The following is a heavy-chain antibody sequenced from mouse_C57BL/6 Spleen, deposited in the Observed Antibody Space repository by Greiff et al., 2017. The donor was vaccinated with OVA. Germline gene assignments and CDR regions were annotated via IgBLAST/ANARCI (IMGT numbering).Heavy chain of an antibody. CDR3: TNYDYDGGDDAMDY. V-gene: IGHV14-4*01. D-gene: IGHD2-4*01. J-gene: IGHJ4*01. Sequence: VQLQQSGAELVRPGASVKLSCTASGFNIKDDYMHWVKQRPEQGLEWIGWIDPENGDTEYASKFQGKATITADTSSNTAYLQLSSLTSEDTAVYYCTNYDYDGGDDAMDYWGQGTSVTVSS. CDR1: GFNIKDDY. CDR2: IDPENGDT.